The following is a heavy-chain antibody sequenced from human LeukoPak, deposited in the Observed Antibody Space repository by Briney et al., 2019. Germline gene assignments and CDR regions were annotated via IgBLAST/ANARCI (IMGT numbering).Heavy chain of an antibody. J-gene: IGHJ4*02. CDR1: GGSISSYY. D-gene: IGHD2-2*01. V-gene: IGHV4-4*07. Sequence: PSETLSLTCTVSGGSISSYYWSWIRQPVGKGLEWIGRIYNSGNTNYNPSLKSRVAMSVDTSKNQISLKLSSVTAADTAVYYCARDSMYCSSSSCFSRGDYWGQGTLVTVSS. CDR2: IYNSGNT. CDR3: ARDSMYCSSSSCFSRGDY.